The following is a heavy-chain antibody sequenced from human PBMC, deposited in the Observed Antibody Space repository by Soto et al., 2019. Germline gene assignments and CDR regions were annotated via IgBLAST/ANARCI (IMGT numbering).Heavy chain of an antibody. Sequence: QVQLVQSGAEMKEPGSSVKVSCKTSGGTFSSSAIRWLRQAPGQGLEWMGGIIPLFRTPDYAQKFQGRVTIPANESTSTAYMELSSLRSEDTAVYYCARDNDRLQLGGNYYYILDVWGQGTTITVSS. J-gene: IGHJ6*02. D-gene: IGHD4-4*01. V-gene: IGHV1-69*12. CDR2: IIPLFRTP. CDR3: ARDNDRLQLGGNYYYILDV. CDR1: GGTFSSSA.